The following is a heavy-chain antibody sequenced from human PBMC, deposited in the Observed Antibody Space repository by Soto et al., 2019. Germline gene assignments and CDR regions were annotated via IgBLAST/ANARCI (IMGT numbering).Heavy chain of an antibody. CDR1: GDSMSRGDYY. J-gene: IGHJ3*02. D-gene: IGHD4-17*01. Sequence: QVQLQESGPGLVKPSQTLSLSCTVSGDSMSRGDYYWSWIRLPPGKGLEWIGFVYHTGSTYYSPSLKGRVDISVDTSKNQFSLKLNSVTAADTAVYYCARDPLYDYGDFSHVFDMWGQGTMVTVSS. CDR2: VYHTGST. CDR3: ARDPLYDYGDFSHVFDM. V-gene: IGHV4-30-4*01.